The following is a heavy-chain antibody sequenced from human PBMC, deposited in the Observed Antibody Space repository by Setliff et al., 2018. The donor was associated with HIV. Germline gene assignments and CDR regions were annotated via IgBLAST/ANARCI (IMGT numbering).Heavy chain of an antibody. V-gene: IGHV4-34*01. Sequence: SETLSLTCAVYGGSFSSYYWSWIRQPPGKGLEWIGEVNHSGSTNYNPSLKSRVTISVDTSKNQFSLKLRSVTAADRAVYYCARVPGYSSGTSYMDVWGKGTTVTVSS. CDR3: ARVPGYSSGTSYMDV. D-gene: IGHD6-19*01. J-gene: IGHJ6*03. CDR1: GGSFSSYY. CDR2: VNHSGST.